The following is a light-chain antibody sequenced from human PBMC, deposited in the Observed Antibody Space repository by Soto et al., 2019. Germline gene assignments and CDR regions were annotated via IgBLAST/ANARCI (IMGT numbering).Light chain of an antibody. CDR1: SSDVGGYNY. Sequence: QSALTQPASVSGSPGQSITISCTGTSSDVGGYNYVSWYQQHPGKAPKLMIYDVSNRPSGVSNLFSGSKSGNTASLTISGLQAEDEADYYCSSYTSSSTLVFGGGNKLTVL. V-gene: IGLV2-14*01. CDR3: SSYTSSSTLV. J-gene: IGLJ2*01. CDR2: DVS.